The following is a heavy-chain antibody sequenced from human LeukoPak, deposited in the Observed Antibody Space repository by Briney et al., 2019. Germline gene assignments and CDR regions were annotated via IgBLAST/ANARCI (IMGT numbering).Heavy chain of an antibody. Sequence: SETLSLTCSVSGGSISNRTYYWGWIRQPPGKGLEWIGSVYYDGSTYYTASLKSRVTISVDRSKNQFSLKLSSVTAADTAVYYCARDDRSDCSGGSCPSVWGQGTLVTVSS. J-gene: IGHJ4*02. CDR2: VYYDGST. D-gene: IGHD2-15*01. V-gene: IGHV4-39*07. CDR3: ARDDRSDCSGGSCPSV. CDR1: GGSISNRTYY.